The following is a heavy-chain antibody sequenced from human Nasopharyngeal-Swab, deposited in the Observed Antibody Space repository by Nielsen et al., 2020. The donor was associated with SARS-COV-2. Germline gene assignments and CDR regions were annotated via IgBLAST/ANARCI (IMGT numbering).Heavy chain of an antibody. D-gene: IGHD3-22*01. Sequence: GGSLRLSCAASGFTFSDYYMSWIRQAPGKGLEWVSYISSSGSTIYYADSVKGRFTISRDNAKNSLYLQMNSLRAEDTAVYYCARDSPDSSGYYPIDYWGQGTLVTVSS. J-gene: IGHJ4*02. V-gene: IGHV3-11*04. CDR3: ARDSPDSSGYYPIDY. CDR2: ISSSGSTI. CDR1: GFTFSDYY.